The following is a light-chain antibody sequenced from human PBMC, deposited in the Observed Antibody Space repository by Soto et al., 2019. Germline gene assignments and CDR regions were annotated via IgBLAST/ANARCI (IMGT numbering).Light chain of an antibody. CDR2: KAS. J-gene: IGKJ1*01. CDR1: QSVGRW. Sequence: DIQMTQSPSTLAAPVGDSGPSTCRASQSVGRWLAWYQQKPGRAPTVLIYKASTLKYGVPPRFSGSGSGTEFSLTISSLQPDDSATYFCQQYDSFSTFGQGTKVDIK. CDR3: QQYDSFST. V-gene: IGKV1-5*03.